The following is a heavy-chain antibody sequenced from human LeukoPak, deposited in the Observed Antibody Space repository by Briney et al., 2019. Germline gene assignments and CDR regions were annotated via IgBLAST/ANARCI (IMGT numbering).Heavy chain of an antibody. V-gene: IGHV3-30-3*01. Sequence: GGSLRLSCAASGFTFSSYAIHWVRQAPGKGLEWVAVISYDGSNKYYADSVKGRFTISRDNSKNSLYLQMNSLRIEDTALYYCAKDRGYEVVFDPWGQGTLVAVSS. D-gene: IGHD5-12*01. CDR3: AKDRGYEVVFDP. J-gene: IGHJ5*02. CDR2: ISYDGSNK. CDR1: GFTFSSYA.